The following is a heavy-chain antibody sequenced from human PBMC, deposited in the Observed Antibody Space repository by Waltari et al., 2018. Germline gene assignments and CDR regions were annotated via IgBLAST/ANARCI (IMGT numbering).Heavy chain of an antibody. CDR1: GFTLRKYA. CDR2: IWYDGTKT. D-gene: IGHD2-15*01. Sequence: QVQLVESGGGVVQPGGSLRLSCAASGFTLRKYALHWARQAPGKGLDWLAVIWYDGTKTYYGDSVQDRFTISRDNSKNTLYLQMNSLRAEDTALYYCARGSVPLVVAATSIDYWGQGTLVTVSS. CDR3: ARGSVPLVVAATSIDY. V-gene: IGHV3-33*03. J-gene: IGHJ4*02.